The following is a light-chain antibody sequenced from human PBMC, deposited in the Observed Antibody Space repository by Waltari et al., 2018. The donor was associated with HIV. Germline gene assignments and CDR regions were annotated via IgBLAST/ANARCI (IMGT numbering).Light chain of an antibody. CDR2: GAS. J-gene: IGKJ1*01. V-gene: IGKV3-20*01. Sequence: EIVLTQSPGTLSLSPGERATLSCRASQSVSSSYLAWFQQTPGQAPRLLIYGASSRASGIPHRFSGSGSGTDFTLTISRLEPEDFAVYYCQQYGSSPWTFGQGTKVEIK. CDR1: QSVSSSY. CDR3: QQYGSSPWT.